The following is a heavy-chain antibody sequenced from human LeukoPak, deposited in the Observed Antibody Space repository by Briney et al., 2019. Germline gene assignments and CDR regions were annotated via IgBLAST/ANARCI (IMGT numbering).Heavy chain of an antibody. CDR1: GGSISSGDYY. CDR3: ARTPLTSGSTWYVFDY. Sequence: SETLSLTCTVSGGSISSGDYYWSWIRQPPGKGLEWIGCIYYSGSTYYNPSLKSRVTISLDTSKNQFSLRLSSVTAADTAVYYCARTPLTSGSTWYVFDYWGQGTLVTVSS. D-gene: IGHD6-13*01. V-gene: IGHV4-30-4*02. J-gene: IGHJ4*02. CDR2: IYYSGST.